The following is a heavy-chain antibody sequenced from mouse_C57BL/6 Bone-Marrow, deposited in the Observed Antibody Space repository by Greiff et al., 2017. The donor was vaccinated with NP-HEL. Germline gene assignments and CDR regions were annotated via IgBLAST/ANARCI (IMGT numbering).Heavy chain of an antibody. CDR2: SRNKANDYTT. V-gene: IGHV7-1*01. D-gene: IGHD4-1*01. Sequence: EVKLVESGGGLVQSGRSLRLSCATSGFTFSDFYMEWVRQAPGKGLEWIAASRNKANDYTTEYSASVKGRFIVSRDTSQSILYLQMNALRAEDTAIYYCARDADWPRFAYWGQGTLVTVSA. CDR1: GFTFSDFY. CDR3: ARDADWPRFAY. J-gene: IGHJ3*01.